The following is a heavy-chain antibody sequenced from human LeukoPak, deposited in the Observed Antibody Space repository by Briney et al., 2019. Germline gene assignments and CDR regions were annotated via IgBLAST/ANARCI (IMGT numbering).Heavy chain of an antibody. V-gene: IGHV3-9*03. CDR2: ISWNSGSI. Sequence: GGSLRLSCAASGFTFDDYAMHWVRQAPGKGLEWVSGISWNSGSIGYADSVKGRFTTSRDNAKNSLYLQMNSLRAEDMALYYCAKTMGSGWSDAFDIWGQGTMVTVSS. J-gene: IGHJ3*02. CDR1: GFTFDDYA. D-gene: IGHD6-19*01. CDR3: AKTMGSGWSDAFDI.